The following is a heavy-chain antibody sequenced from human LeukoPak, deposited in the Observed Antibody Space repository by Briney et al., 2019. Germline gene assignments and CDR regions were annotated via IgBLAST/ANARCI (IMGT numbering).Heavy chain of an antibody. Sequence: GGSLRLSCAASGFTFSDYYMSWIRQAPGKGLEWVSSISGSSGGTYYADSVKGRFTISRDNSKDTLYLQMNSLRAEDTAVYYCAKEGRGNAVDYWGQGTLVTVSS. CDR3: AKEGRGNAVDY. CDR1: GFTFSDYY. CDR2: ISGSSGGT. V-gene: IGHV3-23*01. J-gene: IGHJ4*02. D-gene: IGHD1-1*01.